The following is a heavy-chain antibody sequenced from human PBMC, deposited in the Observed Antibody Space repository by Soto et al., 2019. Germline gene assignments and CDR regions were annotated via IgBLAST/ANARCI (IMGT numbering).Heavy chain of an antibody. J-gene: IGHJ4*02. CDR3: AHSKGGGWYQLVHY. CDR2: IYWDDDK. V-gene: IGHV2-5*02. D-gene: IGHD6-19*01. CDR1: GFSLSTSGVG. Sequence: QITLKESGPTLVKPTQTLTLTCTFSGFSLSTSGVGVGWIRQPPGKALEWLALIYWDDDKRYSPSLKSRLTIAQDTSKNQLVLTMTNMDPVDTATYYCAHSKGGGWYQLVHYWGQGTLVTVSS.